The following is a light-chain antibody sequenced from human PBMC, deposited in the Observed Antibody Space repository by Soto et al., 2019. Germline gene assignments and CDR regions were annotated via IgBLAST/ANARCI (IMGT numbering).Light chain of an antibody. J-gene: IGKJ1*01. CDR1: QGVSGSY. CDR2: GAF. Sequence: DIVWTRSPGTLSLSPAERATVSCSSSQGVSGSYLAWYQQKPGQAPRLLIYGAFNRAGGIPDRFSSSGSGTDFTLTISTLAPEDSAVHQLPQYIQPPRTAGQGTTV. V-gene: IGKV3-20*01. CDR3: PQYIQPPRT.